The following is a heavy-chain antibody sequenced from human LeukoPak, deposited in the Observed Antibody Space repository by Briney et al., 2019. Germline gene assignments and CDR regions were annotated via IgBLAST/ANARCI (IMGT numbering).Heavy chain of an antibody. CDR3: ATEIGGGPYYFDS. D-gene: IGHD2/OR15-2a*01. Sequence: SVKVSCKASGGTFSNYAITWVRQAPGQGFEFMGRIVPILDITNYAQKFQGRVTITADRSTTTAYMELSSLRSDDTAVYYCATEIGGGPYYFDSWGQGTLVTASS. J-gene: IGHJ4*02. CDR2: IVPILDIT. V-gene: IGHV1-69*04. CDR1: GGTFSNYA.